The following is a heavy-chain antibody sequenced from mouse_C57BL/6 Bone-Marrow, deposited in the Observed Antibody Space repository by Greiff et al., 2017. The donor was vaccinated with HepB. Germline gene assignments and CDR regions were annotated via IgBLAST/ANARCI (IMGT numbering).Heavy chain of an antibody. Sequence: VKLVESGAELVKPGASVKISCKASGYTFTDYFINWVKQRPGQGLEWIGKIGPGSGSTYYNEKFKSKATLTVDTSSSTAYMQLSSLTSEDSAVYYCARGGFHWYFDVWGTGTTVTVSS. CDR2: IGPGSGST. CDR1: GYTFTDYF. J-gene: IGHJ1*03. CDR3: ARGGFHWYFDV. V-gene: IGHV1-77*01.